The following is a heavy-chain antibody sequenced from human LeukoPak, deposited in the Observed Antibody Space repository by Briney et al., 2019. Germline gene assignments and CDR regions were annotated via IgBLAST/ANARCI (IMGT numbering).Heavy chain of an antibody. CDR2: IYTSGST. CDR3: ARDRPPSEDCSSTSCYIGHNWFDP. J-gene: IGHJ5*02. V-gene: IGHV4-4*07. CDR1: GGSISSYY. Sequence: PSETLSLTCTVSGGSISSYYWSWIRQPAGKGLEWIGRIYTSGSTNYNPSLKSRVTMSVDTSKNQFSLKLSSVTAADTAVYYCARDRPPSEDCSSTSCYIGHNWFDPWGQGTLVTVSS. D-gene: IGHD2-2*02.